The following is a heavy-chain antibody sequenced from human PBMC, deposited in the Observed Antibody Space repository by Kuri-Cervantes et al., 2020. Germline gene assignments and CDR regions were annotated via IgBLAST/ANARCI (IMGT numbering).Heavy chain of an antibody. D-gene: IGHD5-18*01. V-gene: IGHV1-69*13. CDR3: ARLRGYSYGFDDY. J-gene: IGHJ4*02. Sequence: SVKVSCKASGGTFSSYAISWVRQAPGQGLEWMGGIIPTFGTANYAQKFQGRVTITADESTSTAYMELSSLRSEDTAVYYCARLRGYSYGFDDYWGQGTLVTVSS. CDR2: IIPTFGTA. CDR1: GGTFSSYA.